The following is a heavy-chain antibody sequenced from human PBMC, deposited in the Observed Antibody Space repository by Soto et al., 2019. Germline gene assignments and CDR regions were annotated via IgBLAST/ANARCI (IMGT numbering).Heavy chain of an antibody. Sequence: GGSLRLSCAASGFTFSSYAMSWVRQAPGKGLEWVSAISGSGGSTYYADSVKDRFTISRDNSKNTLYLQMNSRRAEDTAVYYCAKDLRGQYCSGGSCYVTYWGQGTLVTVSS. CDR2: ISGSGGST. D-gene: IGHD2-15*01. CDR1: GFTFSSYA. CDR3: AKDLRGQYCSGGSCYVTY. J-gene: IGHJ4*02. V-gene: IGHV3-23*01.